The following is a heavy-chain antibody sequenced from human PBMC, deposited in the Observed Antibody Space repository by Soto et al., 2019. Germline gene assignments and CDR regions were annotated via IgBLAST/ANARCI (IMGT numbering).Heavy chain of an antibody. CDR2: ISSRSDYI. J-gene: IGHJ5*01. D-gene: IGHD6-13*01. V-gene: IGHV3-21*01. CDR1: GFTFSSYS. Sequence: GGSLRLSCAASGFTFSSYSLIWVRQAPGQGLEWLSSISSRSDYIYYADSVRGRFTISRDNVQNSLSLQMNSLRAEDTAVYYCAKASIAATGFPPNWFDSWGQGTLVTVSS. CDR3: AKASIAATGFPPNWFDS.